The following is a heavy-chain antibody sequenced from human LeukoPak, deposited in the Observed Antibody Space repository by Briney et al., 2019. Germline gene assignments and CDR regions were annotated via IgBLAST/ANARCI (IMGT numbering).Heavy chain of an antibody. D-gene: IGHD3-9*01. CDR3: ARVLPSDYDILSGNWFDP. Sequence: SETLSLTCTVSGYSISSGYYWGWIRQPPGKGLEWIGSIYHSGSTYYNPSLKSRVTISVDTSKNQFSLKLSSVTAADTAVYYCARVLPSDYDILSGNWFDPWGQGTLVTVSS. CDR2: IYHSGST. V-gene: IGHV4-38-2*02. J-gene: IGHJ5*02. CDR1: GYSISSGYY.